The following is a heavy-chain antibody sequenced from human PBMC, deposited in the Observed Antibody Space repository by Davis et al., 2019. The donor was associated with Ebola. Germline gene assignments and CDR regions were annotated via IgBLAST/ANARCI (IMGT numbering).Heavy chain of an antibody. J-gene: IGHJ5*02. CDR3: TYGSGSMWFDP. V-gene: IGHV3-21*06. CDR1: GFTFSSYS. Sequence: GESLKISCAASGFTFSSYSMNWVRQAPGKGLEWVSSISSSSSYIYYADAVKGRFTISRDNAKNSLYLQMNSLRAEDTAVYYCTYGSGSMWFDPWGQGTLVTVSS. CDR2: ISSSSSYI. D-gene: IGHD3-10*01.